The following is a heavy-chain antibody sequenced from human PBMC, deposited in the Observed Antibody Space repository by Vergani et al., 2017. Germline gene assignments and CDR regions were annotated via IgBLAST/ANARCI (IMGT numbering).Heavy chain of an antibody. Sequence: QVLLVQSGAEVKKPGASVRVSCKTSGYTFTNYYIHWVRQAPGQGLEWMGIINPSGGSTTYAQQFQGRLTMTRDTSTSTVYMDRSNLRSEDTAVYYCARPHGDILPPDPRRLDYGGQGALVTVSS. CDR2: INPSGGST. CDR3: ARPHGDILPPDPRRLDY. CDR1: GYTFTNYY. V-gene: IGHV1-46*03. J-gene: IGHJ4*02.